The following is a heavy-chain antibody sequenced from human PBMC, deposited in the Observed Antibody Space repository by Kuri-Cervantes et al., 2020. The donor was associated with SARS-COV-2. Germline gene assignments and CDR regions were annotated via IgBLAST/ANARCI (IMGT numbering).Heavy chain of an antibody. CDR3: ARDSEGSSWPNYYFDY. Sequence: ASVKVSCKASGYTFTSYYMHWVRQAPGQGLEWMGIINPSGGSTSYAQKFQGRVTMTRDTSTSTVYMELSSLRSEDTAVHYCARDSEGSSWPNYYFDYWGQGTLVTVSS. J-gene: IGHJ4*02. CDR1: GYTFTSYY. D-gene: IGHD6-13*01. V-gene: IGHV1-46*03. CDR2: INPSGGST.